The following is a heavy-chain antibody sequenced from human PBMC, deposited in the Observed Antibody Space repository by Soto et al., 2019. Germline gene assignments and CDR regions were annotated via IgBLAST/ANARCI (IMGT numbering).Heavy chain of an antibody. CDR3: ATHTAARPLCSYYYYMDV. CDR1: GFTFSSYA. CDR2: ISGSGGST. V-gene: IGHV3-23*01. D-gene: IGHD6-6*01. Sequence: EVQLLESGGGLVQPGGSLRLSCAASGFTFSSYAMSWVRQAPGKGLEWVSAISGSGGSTYYADSVKGRFTISRDNSKNTLYLQMNSLRAEDTAVYYCATHTAARPLCSYYYYMDVWGKGTPVTVSS. J-gene: IGHJ6*03.